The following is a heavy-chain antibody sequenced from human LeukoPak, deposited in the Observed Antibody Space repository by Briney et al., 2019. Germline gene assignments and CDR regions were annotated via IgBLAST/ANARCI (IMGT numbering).Heavy chain of an antibody. CDR1: GFTFNNYY. D-gene: IGHD5-18*01. V-gene: IGHV3-74*01. J-gene: IGHJ4*02. CDR3: GNLDTPMGY. Sequence: GGSLRLSCVASGFTFNNYYISWVRQAPGKGLVWVSRINSDGSSTSYADSVKGRFTISRDNAKNTLYLQMNSLRAEDTAVYYCGNLDTPMGYWGQGTLVTVSS. CDR2: INSDGSST.